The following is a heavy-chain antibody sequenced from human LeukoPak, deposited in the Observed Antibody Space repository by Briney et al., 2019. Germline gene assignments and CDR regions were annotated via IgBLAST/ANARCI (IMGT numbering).Heavy chain of an antibody. D-gene: IGHD3-9*01. CDR2: IDYSGST. V-gene: IGHV4-39*07. J-gene: IGHJ4*02. Sequence: SETLSLTCTVSGGSISSSGYYWGWIRQAPGKGLEWMGSIDYSGSTYYIPSLKSRLTISLDTSKNQFSLKLSSVTAADTAVYYCARDKGHFDVDYWGQGTLVTVSS. CDR3: ARDKGHFDVDY. CDR1: GGSISSSGYY.